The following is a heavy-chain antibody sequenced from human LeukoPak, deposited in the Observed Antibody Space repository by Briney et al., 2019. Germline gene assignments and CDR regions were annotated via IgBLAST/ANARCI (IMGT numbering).Heavy chain of an antibody. CDR3: ARVGAGYGDAFDI. J-gene: IGHJ3*02. V-gene: IGHV3-7*01. CDR2: IKQDGSQK. CDR1: GFIFSTSW. D-gene: IGHD3-10*01. Sequence: GGSLRLSCAASGFIFSTSWMSWVRQAPGKGLEWVANIKQDGSQKYYVDSVKGRFTISRDNSKNTLYLQMGSLRAEDMAVYYGARVGAGYGDAFDIWGEGTMVSVSS.